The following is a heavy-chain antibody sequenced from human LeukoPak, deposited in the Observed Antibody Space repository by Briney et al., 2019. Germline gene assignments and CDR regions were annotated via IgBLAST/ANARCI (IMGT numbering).Heavy chain of an antibody. J-gene: IGHJ4*02. V-gene: IGHV4-4*07. CDR3: ARDESHKYDFWSGYRGYYFDY. D-gene: IGHD3-3*01. Sequence: SETLSLACTVSGGSISSYYWSWIRQPAGKGLEWIGRIYTSGSTNYNPSLKSRVTMSVDTSKNQFSLKLSSVTAADTAVYYCARDESHKYDFWSGYRGYYFDYWAREPWSPSPQ. CDR2: IYTSGST. CDR1: GGSISSYY.